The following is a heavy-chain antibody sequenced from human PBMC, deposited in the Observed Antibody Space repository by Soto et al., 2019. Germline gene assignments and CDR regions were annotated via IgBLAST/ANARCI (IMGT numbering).Heavy chain of an antibody. CDR1: GYTFTSYG. CDR3: ARDGSALYYDFWIGYYYYFDY. D-gene: IGHD3-3*01. J-gene: IGHJ4*02. V-gene: IGHV1-18*01. Sequence: QVQLVQSGAEVKKPGASVKVSCKASGYTFTSYGISWVRQAPGQGLEWMGWISAYNGNTNYAQKLQGRVTMTTDTYTSTAYMELRSLRSDDTAVYYCARDGSALYYDFWIGYYYYFDYWGQGTLVTVSS. CDR2: ISAYNGNT.